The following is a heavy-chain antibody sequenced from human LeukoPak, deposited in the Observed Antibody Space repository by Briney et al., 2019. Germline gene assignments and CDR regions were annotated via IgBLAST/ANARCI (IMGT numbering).Heavy chain of an antibody. J-gene: IGHJ4*02. CDR3: ARVRGFGEFPKSV. Sequence: PGGSLRLSCAASGFSFNTYGMHWVRQAPGKGLEWVSSISSSSSYIYYADSVKGRFTISRDNAKNSLYLQMNSLRAEDTAVYYCARVRGFGEFPKSVWGQGTLVTVSS. V-gene: IGHV3-21*01. D-gene: IGHD3-10*01. CDR1: GFSFNTYG. CDR2: ISSSSSYI.